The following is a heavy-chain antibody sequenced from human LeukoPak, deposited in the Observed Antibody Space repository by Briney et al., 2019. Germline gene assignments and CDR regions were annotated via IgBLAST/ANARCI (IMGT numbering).Heavy chain of an antibody. CDR2: ITPSFGTT. CDR3: ARKTSRGSYLYYYGMDV. Sequence: KISCKGSGYSFTSYWIGWVRQAPGQGLEWMGGITPSFGTTNYAQKFQDRVTITADESTSTAYMELSSLRSEDTAVYYCARKTSRGSYLYYYGMDVWGQGTTVTVSS. J-gene: IGHJ6*02. V-gene: IGHV1-69*01. D-gene: IGHD1-26*01. CDR1: GYSFTSYW.